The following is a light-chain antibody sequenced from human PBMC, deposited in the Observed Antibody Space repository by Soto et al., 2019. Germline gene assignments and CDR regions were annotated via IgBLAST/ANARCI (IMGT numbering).Light chain of an antibody. CDR1: SSNIGRSS. CDR2: SND. Sequence: QSVLTQAPSASGTPGQRVTISCSGSSSNIGRSSVNWYQHLPGTAPKLLIYSNDRRPSGVPERFSGSKSGTSASLAISGLQSEDEADYYCSAWDDSLNGLYVFGTGTKVIVL. CDR3: SAWDDSLNGLYV. V-gene: IGLV1-44*01. J-gene: IGLJ1*01.